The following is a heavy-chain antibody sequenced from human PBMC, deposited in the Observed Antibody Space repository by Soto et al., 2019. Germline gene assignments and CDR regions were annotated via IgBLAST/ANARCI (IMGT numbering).Heavy chain of an antibody. CDR2: IYHSGST. J-gene: IGHJ4*02. CDR3: ASSYDSSGYRFDY. Sequence: SETLSLTCAVSGGSISSGGYSWSWIRQPPGKGLEWIGYIYHSGSTYYNPSPKSRVTISVDRSKNQFSLKLSSVTAADTAVYYCASSYDSSGYRFDYWGQGTLVTVSS. V-gene: IGHV4-30-2*01. D-gene: IGHD3-22*01. CDR1: GGSISSGGYS.